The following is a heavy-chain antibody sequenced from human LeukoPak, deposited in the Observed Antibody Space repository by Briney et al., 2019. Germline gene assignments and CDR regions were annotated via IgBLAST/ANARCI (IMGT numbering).Heavy chain of an antibody. CDR3: ARDPDSSSSFPYSWFDP. J-gene: IGHJ5*02. CDR1: GFTFSSYG. Sequence: GGSLRLSCAASGFTFSSYGMHWVRQAPGKGLEWVAVIWYDGSNKYYADSVKGRFTISRDNSKNTLYLQMNSLRAEDTAVYYCARDPDSSSSFPYSWFDPWGQGTLVTVSS. D-gene: IGHD6-13*01. CDR2: IWYDGSNK. V-gene: IGHV3-33*01.